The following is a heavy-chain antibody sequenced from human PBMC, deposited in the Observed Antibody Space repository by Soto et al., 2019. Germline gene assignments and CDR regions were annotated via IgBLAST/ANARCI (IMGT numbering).Heavy chain of an antibody. V-gene: IGHV1-2*02. J-gene: IGHJ6*02. Sequence: QVQLVQSGAEVKKPGASVKVSCKASGYTFTGYYMHWVRQAPGQGLEWMGWINPNSGGTNYAQKFQGRVTMTGDTSISTAYMELSRLRSDDTAVYYCARTFGATSWYYYYYGMDVWGQGTTVTVSS. D-gene: IGHD1-26*01. CDR3: ARTFGATSWYYYYYGMDV. CDR1: GYTFTGYY. CDR2: INPNSGGT.